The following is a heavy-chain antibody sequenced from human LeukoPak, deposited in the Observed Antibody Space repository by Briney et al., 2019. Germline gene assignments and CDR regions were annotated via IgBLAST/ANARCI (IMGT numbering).Heavy chain of an antibody. CDR1: GYSFSTYG. CDR2: ISAYNGNT. Sequence: ASVKVSCKASGYSFSTYGITWVRQAPGQGLEWVGWISAYNGNTNYAQKLQGRVTIARNTSISTAYMELSSLRSEDTAVYYCAREDYYDSGSNDYWGQGTLVTVSS. V-gene: IGHV1-18*01. D-gene: IGHD3-22*01. J-gene: IGHJ4*02. CDR3: AREDYYDSGSNDY.